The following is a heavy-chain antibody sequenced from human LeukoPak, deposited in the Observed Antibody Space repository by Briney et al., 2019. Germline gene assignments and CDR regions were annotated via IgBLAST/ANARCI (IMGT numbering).Heavy chain of an antibody. CDR2: IYHSGGT. CDR1: GGSISSGGYS. V-gene: IGHV4-30-2*06. D-gene: IGHD1-26*01. CDR3: AREGYSGGFDY. Sequence: SETQSLTCAVSGGSISSGGYSWSWIRQSPGKGLEWIGYIYHSGGTYYNPSLKSRVTISVDRSKNQFSLKLSSVTAADTAVYYCAREGYSGGFDYWGQGTLVTVSS. J-gene: IGHJ4*02.